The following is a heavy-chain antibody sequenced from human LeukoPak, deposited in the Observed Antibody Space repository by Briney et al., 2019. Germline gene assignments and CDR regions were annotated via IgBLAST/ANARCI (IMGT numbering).Heavy chain of an antibody. CDR3: ARGGSPFY. V-gene: IGHV3-74*01. J-gene: IGHJ4*02. CDR1: GFNFSTSW. D-gene: IGHD3-10*01. CDR2: IKTDGSTT. Sequence: GSLRLSCAASGFNFSTSWMNWVRQVPGKGLVWVSRIKTDGSTTTYADFVKGRVTVSRDNAKNMLYLQINSLRAEDTAVYYCARGGSPFYWGQGTLVTVSS.